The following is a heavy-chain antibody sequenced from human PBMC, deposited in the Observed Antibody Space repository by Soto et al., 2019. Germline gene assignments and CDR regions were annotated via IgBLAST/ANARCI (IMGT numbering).Heavy chain of an antibody. CDR3: ARDSTLYYDIDYYYYGMDV. D-gene: IGHD3-9*01. Sequence: QVQLQESGPGLVKPSQTLSLTCTVSGGSISSGGYYWSWIRQHPGKGLEWIGYIYYSGSTYYNPSLKSRVTISVDTSKNQFSLKLSSVTAADTAVYYCARDSTLYYDIDYYYYGMDVWGQGTTVTVSS. CDR2: IYYSGST. J-gene: IGHJ6*02. V-gene: IGHV4-31*03. CDR1: GGSISSGGYY.